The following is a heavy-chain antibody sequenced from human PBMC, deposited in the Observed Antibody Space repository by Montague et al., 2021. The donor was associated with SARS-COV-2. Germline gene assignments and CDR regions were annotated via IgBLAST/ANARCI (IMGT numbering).Heavy chain of an antibody. J-gene: IGHJ4*02. CDR2: ILHTEST. D-gene: IGHD3/OR15-3a*01. Sequence: SETLSLTCTVSGGSIESGNWWSWVRQTPGKGLEWIGEILHTESTNFNPSLKTRVAMSVDKSRNQFSLKLTSLTAADTAVYYCATGINYYDFLALQSWGPGALVIVSS. CDR1: GGSIESGNW. V-gene: IGHV4-4*02. CDR3: ATGINYYDFLALQS.